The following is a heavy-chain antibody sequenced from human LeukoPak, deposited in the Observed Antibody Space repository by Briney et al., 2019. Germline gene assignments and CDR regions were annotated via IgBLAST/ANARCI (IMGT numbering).Heavy chain of an antibody. CDR1: GFTFSSYS. V-gene: IGHV3-48*02. D-gene: IGHD6-19*01. CDR3: ARDQTRVMYSSGWYNWFDP. Sequence: QPGGSLRLSCAASGFTFSSYSMNWVRQAPGKGLEWVSYISSSSSTIYYADSVKGRFTISRDNAKNSLYLQMNSLRDEDTAVYYCARDQTRVMYSSGWYNWFDPWGQGTLVTVSS. CDR2: ISSSSSTI. J-gene: IGHJ5*02.